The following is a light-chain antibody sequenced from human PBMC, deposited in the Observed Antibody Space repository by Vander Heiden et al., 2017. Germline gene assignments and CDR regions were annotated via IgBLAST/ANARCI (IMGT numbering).Light chain of an antibody. V-gene: IGLV1-40*01. CDR1: SSHIGAGDD. Sequence: SALTQSPSSPGAPGHRVTISCTRSSSHIGAGDDVRWYQQLPGTAPKLLIYGNSNRPSGVPDRFSGSKSGASASLAITGLQAEDEADYYCQSYDSSLSGWVFGGGTKLTVL. J-gene: IGLJ3*02. CDR3: QSYDSSLSGWV. CDR2: GNS.